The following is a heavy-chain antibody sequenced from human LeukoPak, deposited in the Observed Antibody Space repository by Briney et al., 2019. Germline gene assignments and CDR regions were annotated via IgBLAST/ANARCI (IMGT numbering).Heavy chain of an antibody. CDR3: ARGSSDNAYKYAY. CDR1: GGSVSPYY. J-gene: IGHJ4*02. Sequence: PSETLSLTCTVSGGSVSPYYWTWIRQPPGKRLEWIGHIYYSGGPAYNPSLKSRVTMSVDTSKNQLSLRVSSVTAADTAVYYCARGSSDNAYKYAYWGQGTLVTVSS. D-gene: IGHD5-24*01. CDR2: IYYSGGP. V-gene: IGHV4-59*08.